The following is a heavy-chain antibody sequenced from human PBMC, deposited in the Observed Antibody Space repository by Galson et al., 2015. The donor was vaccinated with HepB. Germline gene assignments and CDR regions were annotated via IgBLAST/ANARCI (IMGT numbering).Heavy chain of an antibody. Sequence: SVKVSCKASGYTFSTYVISWVRQAPGQGLEWMGWISSYKGNTNYAQNLQGRVTMTTDTSTSTTYMELRSLTSDDTAVYYCASRSVPAAFGSRQNWYFDLWGRGTLVTVSS. CDR1: GYTFSTYV. J-gene: IGHJ2*01. CDR2: ISSYKGNT. D-gene: IGHD2-2*01. CDR3: ASRSVPAAFGSRQNWYFDL. V-gene: IGHV1-18*01.